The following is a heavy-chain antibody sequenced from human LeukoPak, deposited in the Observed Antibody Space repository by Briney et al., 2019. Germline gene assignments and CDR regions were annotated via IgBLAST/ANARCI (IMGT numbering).Heavy chain of an antibody. CDR3: ARDVGDYDEGDYFDY. V-gene: IGHV3-30-3*01. CDR1: GSTFSSYA. J-gene: IGHJ4*02. D-gene: IGHD4-17*01. CDR2: ISYDGSNK. Sequence: GGSLRLSCAASGSTFSSYAMHWVRQAPGKGLEWVAVISYDGSNKYYADSVKGRFTISRDNSKNTLYLQINSLRAEDTAVYYCARDVGDYDEGDYFDYWGQGTLVTVSS.